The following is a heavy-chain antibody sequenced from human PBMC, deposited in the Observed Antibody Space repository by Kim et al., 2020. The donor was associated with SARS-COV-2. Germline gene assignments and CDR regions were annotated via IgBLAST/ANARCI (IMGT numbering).Heavy chain of an antibody. CDR1: GFTFSNYA. CDR2: ISASGLGT. CDR3: EASDF. Sequence: GGSLRLSCAASGFTFSNYASWTRQAPGKGLEWVSTISASGLGTHYADSVRGRFTISRDNSKSTLFLQMSSLRVEDTAVYYCEASDFWGQGALVTVSS. V-gene: IGHV3-23*01. J-gene: IGHJ4*02.